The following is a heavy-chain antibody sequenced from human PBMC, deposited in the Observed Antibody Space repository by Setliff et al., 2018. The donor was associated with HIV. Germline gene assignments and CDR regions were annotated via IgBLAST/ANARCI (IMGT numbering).Heavy chain of an antibody. CDR1: GFTFNTYW. D-gene: IGHD3-22*01. Sequence: GGSLRLSCAASGFTFNTYWMHWVRQAPGKGLEWVANIKEDGSEKYYMDSVKGRFTISRDNSKNTLYLQMGSLRTEDMAVYYCARGDSSGYYILLGAFDIWGQGTMVTVSS. CDR2: IKEDGSEK. J-gene: IGHJ3*02. CDR3: ARGDSSGYYILLGAFDI. V-gene: IGHV3-7*01.